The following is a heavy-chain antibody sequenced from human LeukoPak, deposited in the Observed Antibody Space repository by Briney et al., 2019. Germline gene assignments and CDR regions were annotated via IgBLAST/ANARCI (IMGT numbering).Heavy chain of an antibody. V-gene: IGHV3-48*03. CDR1: GFTFSSYE. D-gene: IGHD3-22*01. CDR3: AKGSGSMIVVVNNFDY. CDR2: ISSSGSTI. Sequence: GGSLRLSCAASGFTFSSYEMNWVRQAPGKGLEWVSYISSSGSTIYYADSVKGRFTISRDNAKNSLYLQMNSLRAEDTAVYYCAKGSGSMIVVVNNFDYWGQGTLVTVSS. J-gene: IGHJ4*02.